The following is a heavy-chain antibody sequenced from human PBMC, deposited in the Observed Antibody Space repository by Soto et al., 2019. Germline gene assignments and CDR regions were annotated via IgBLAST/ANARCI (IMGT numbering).Heavy chain of an antibody. CDR1: GFTFSSYG. J-gene: IGHJ6*02. CDR3: ATTTVTTHPSDYYYYGMDV. D-gene: IGHD4-17*01. V-gene: IGHV3-30*03. CDR2: ISYDGSNK. Sequence: GGSLRLSCAASGFTFSSYGMHWVRQAPGKGLEWVAVISYDGSNKYYADSVKGRFTISRDNSKNTLYLQMNSLRAEDTAVYYCATTTVTTHPSDYYYYGMDVWGQGTTVTVSS.